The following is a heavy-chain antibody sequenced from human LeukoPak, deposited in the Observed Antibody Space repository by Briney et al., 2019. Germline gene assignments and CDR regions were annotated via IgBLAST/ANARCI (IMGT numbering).Heavy chain of an antibody. J-gene: IGHJ4*02. CDR3: ARGVGFVKIDY. D-gene: IGHD3-10*01. Sequence: PSETLSLTCAVYGGSFSGYYWSWIRQPPGEGLEWIGEINHSGRTNYNPSLKSRVTISVDTSKNQFSLKLSSVTAADTAVYYCARGVGFVKIDYWGQGTLVIVSS. CDR2: INHSGRT. CDR1: GGSFSGYY. V-gene: IGHV4-34*01.